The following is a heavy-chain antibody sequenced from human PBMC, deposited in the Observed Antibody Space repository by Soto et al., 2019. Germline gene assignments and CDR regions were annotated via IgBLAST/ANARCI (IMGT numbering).Heavy chain of an antibody. Sequence: SVKVSCKASGYTFTSYGISWVRQAPGQGLEWMGWISAYNGNTNYAQKLQGRVTMTTDTSTSTAYMELRSLRSDDTAVYYCARRPLISGYSNYFEDWGQGTRVTVSS. V-gene: IGHV1-18*01. CDR3: ARRPLISGYSNYFED. CDR1: GYTFTSYG. D-gene: IGHD3-22*01. J-gene: IGHJ4*02. CDR2: ISAYNGNT.